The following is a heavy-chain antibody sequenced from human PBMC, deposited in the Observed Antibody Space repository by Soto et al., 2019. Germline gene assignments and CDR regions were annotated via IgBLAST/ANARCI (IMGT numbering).Heavy chain of an antibody. J-gene: IGHJ6*02. CDR1: NASISSYY. V-gene: IGHV4-59*01. D-gene: IGHD4-17*01. Sequence: QVRLQESGPGLVKPSETLSLTCTVSNASISSYYWSWIRQPPGKRLEWIGYMAPSGSSKYNPSLAGRVTISVDTSNKQFSLKLTSVTAADTAVYYGARDGNFGDDIHDYYGMDVWGRGTTVTVSS. CDR3: ARDGNFGDDIHDYYGMDV. CDR2: MAPSGSS.